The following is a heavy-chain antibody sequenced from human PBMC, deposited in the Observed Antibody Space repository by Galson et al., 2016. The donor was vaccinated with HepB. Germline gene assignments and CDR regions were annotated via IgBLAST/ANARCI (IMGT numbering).Heavy chain of an antibody. CDR1: GVSISNSSYY. Sequence: ETLSLTCTVSGVSISNSSYYWVWIRQPPGKGLEWIGTIYYSGSASYKPSLKTRISISADTSKNQFSLRLSSVTAADTAVYYCASFPTKIIWGQGTLVTVSS. J-gene: IGHJ4*02. CDR2: IYYSGSA. D-gene: IGHD5-24*01. V-gene: IGHV4-39*01. CDR3: ASFPTKII.